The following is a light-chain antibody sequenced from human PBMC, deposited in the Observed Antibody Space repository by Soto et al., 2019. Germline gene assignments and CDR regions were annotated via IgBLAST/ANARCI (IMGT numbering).Light chain of an antibody. V-gene: IGKV3-20*01. CDR3: QQYASSLYT. J-gene: IGKJ2*01. Sequence: ETVLTQTPGILSLSPGDRATLSCRASQSIGRGHLAWYQQKPGQAPRLLIYATSTRATGIPDRFSGSGSGTDFTLTIDRLEPGDFAVYYCQQYASSLYTFGQGTNLE. CDR2: ATS. CDR1: QSIGRGH.